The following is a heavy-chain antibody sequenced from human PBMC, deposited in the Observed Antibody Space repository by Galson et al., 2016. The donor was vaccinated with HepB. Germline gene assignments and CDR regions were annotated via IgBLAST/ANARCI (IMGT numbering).Heavy chain of an antibody. CDR1: GFLVNSNY. V-gene: IGHV3-23*01. D-gene: IGHD4-17*01. CDR3: AKDPNGDYIGAYDS. J-gene: IGHJ4*02. Sequence: SLRLSCAVSGFLVNSNYMTWVRLAPGKGLEWVSTISGSGNSILYGDSVKGRFTISRDNSKNIVYLQMNSLRAEDTALYYCAKDPNGDYIGAYDSWGQGTLVTVSS. CDR2: ISGSGNSI.